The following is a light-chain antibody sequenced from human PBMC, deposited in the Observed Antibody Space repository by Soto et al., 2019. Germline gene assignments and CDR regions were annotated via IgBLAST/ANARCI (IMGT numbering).Light chain of an antibody. CDR2: AAS. CDR1: QSISSS. V-gene: IGKV1-12*01. CDR3: QQGDSFPIT. J-gene: IGKJ5*01. Sequence: DIQMTQSPSSVSASVGDRFTITCRASQSISSSLAWYQQKPGTVPKLLIYAASSLQSGVPSRFSGSGAGTEFTLSITSLQPEDFGTYYCQQGDSFPITCGQGTRLDIK.